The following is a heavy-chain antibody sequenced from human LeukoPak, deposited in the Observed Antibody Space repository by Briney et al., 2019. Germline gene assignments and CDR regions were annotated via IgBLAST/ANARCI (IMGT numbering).Heavy chain of an antibody. CDR1: GFTFSSYG. CDR3: ARGGNGYCSSTSCYDNLDY. D-gene: IGHD2-2*01. V-gene: IGHV3-33*01. CDR2: IWYDGSNK. Sequence: PGGSLRLSCAASGFTFSSYGMHWVRQAPGKGLEWVAVIWYDGSNKYYADSVKGRFTISRDNSKNTLYLQMNSLRAEDTAVYYCARGGNGYCSSTSCYDNLDYWAREPWSPSPQ. J-gene: IGHJ4*02.